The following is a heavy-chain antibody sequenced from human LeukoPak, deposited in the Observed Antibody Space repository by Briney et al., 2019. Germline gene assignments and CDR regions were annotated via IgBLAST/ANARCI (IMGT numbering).Heavy chain of an antibody. CDR3: AKDLSSGSRRAY. V-gene: IGHV3-66*01. D-gene: IGHD6-19*01. CDR2: IYSGGST. CDR1: EFSVGSNY. Sequence: PGGSLRLSCAASEFSVGSNYMTWVRQAPGKGLEWVSLIYSGGSTYYADSVKGRFTISRDNSKNTLYLQMNSLRAEDTAVYYCAKDLSSGSRRAYWGQGTLVTVSS. J-gene: IGHJ4*02.